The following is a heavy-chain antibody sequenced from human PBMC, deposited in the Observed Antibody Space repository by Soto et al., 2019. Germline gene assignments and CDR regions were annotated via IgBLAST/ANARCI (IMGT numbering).Heavy chain of an antibody. V-gene: IGHV3-49*03. Sequence: GGSLRLSCTASGFTFGDYAMSWFSQAPGKGLEWVGFIRSKAYGGTTEYAASVKGRFTISRDDSKSIAYLQMNSLKTEDTAVYYCTRDLRGFGELSFDYWGQGALVTVS. CDR1: GFTFGDYA. D-gene: IGHD3-10*01. J-gene: IGHJ4*02. CDR3: TRDLRGFGELSFDY. CDR2: IRSKAYGGTT.